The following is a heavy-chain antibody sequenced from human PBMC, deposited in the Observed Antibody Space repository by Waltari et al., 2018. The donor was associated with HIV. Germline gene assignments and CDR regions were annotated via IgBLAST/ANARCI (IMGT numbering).Heavy chain of an antibody. CDR3: AKDRSGNYYNPWFDP. D-gene: IGHD3-10*01. CDR1: GFTFDDYA. Sequence: EVQLVESGGGLVQPGRSLRLSCAASGFTFDDYAMHWLRPVPGKGLELVSGISWNGGGIGDADVVKGRFTISRDNAKNSLYLQMNSLRAEDTAMYYCAKDRSGNYYNPWFDPWGQGTLVTVAS. J-gene: IGHJ5*02. V-gene: IGHV3-9*01. CDR2: ISWNGGGI.